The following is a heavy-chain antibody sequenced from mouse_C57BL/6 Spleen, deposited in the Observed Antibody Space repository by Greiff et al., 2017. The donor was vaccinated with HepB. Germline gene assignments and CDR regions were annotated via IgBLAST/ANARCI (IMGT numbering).Heavy chain of an antibody. CDR1: GYTFTSYW. CDR3: ARVGHEVFDY. CDR2: IHPNSGST. V-gene: IGHV1-64*01. J-gene: IGHJ2*01. D-gene: IGHD3-1*01. Sequence: QVQLKQPGAELVKPGASVKLSCKASGYTFTSYWMHWVKQRPGQGLEWIGMIHPNSGSTNYNEKFKSKATLTVDKSSSTAYMQLSSLTSEDSAVYYCARVGHEVFDYWGQGTTLTVSS.